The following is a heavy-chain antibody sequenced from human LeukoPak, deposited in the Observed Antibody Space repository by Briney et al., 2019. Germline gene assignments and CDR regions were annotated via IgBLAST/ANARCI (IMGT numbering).Heavy chain of an antibody. CDR1: GGSISSRGYY. J-gene: IGHJ4*02. V-gene: IGHV4-61*08. CDR3: ARGLHGDY. D-gene: IGHD2-21*02. CDR2: IYYSGST. Sequence: SETLSLTCSVSGGSISSRGYYWGWIRQPPGKGLEWIGYIYYSGSTNYNPSLKSRVTISVDTSKNQFSLKLSSVTAADTAVYYCARGLHGDYWGQGTLVTVSS.